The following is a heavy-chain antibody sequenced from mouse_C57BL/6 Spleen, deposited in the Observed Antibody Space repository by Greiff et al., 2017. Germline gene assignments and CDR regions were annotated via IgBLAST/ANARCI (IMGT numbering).Heavy chain of an antibody. Sequence: QVQLQQSVAELVRPGASVKLSCTASGFNIKNTYMHWVKQRPGRGLEWIGRIDPNSGGTKYNEKFKSKATLTVDKPSSTAYMQLSSLTSEDSAVYYCAREGITTVAPDYWGQGTTLTVSS. CDR3: AREGITTVAPDY. V-gene: IGHV1-72*01. J-gene: IGHJ2*01. CDR2: IDPNSGGT. CDR1: GFNIKNTY. D-gene: IGHD1-1*01.